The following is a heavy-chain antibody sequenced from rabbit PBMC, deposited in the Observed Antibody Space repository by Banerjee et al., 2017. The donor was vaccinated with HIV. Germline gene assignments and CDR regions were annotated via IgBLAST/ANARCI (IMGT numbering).Heavy chain of an antibody. CDR1: GFDFSDKYV. V-gene: IGHV1S45*01. D-gene: IGHD4-1*01. CDR3: ARDLAGAIGWNFNL. CDR2: INTSSGNA. J-gene: IGHJ4*01. Sequence: QEQLVESGGGLVKPEGSLTLTCKASGFDFSDKYVMCWVRQAPGKGLEWIGCINTSSGNAVYASWAKGRFTISKSSSTTVTLQGPSLTAADTATYFCARDLAGAIGWNFNLWGPGTLVTVS.